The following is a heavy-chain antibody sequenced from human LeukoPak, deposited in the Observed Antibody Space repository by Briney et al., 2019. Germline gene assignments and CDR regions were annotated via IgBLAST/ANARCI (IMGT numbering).Heavy chain of an antibody. CDR2: MKQDGSEK. D-gene: IGHD1-26*01. V-gene: IGHV3-7*01. CDR3: ARSVYSGYYYSSRHFDL. J-gene: IGHJ2*01. CDR1: GFTFSRFW. Sequence: GGSLRLSCAASGFTFSRFWMSWVRQAPGKGLEWVANMKQDGSEKSYVDSVKGRFTISRDNAKNSLFLQMSSLRVEDTAVYYCARSVYSGYYYSSRHFDLWGRGTLVTVSA.